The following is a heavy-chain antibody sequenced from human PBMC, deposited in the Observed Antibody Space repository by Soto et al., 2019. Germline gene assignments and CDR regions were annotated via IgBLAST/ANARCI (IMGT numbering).Heavy chain of an antibody. J-gene: IGHJ6*02. V-gene: IGHV3-33*01. CDR3: ARTEVPAAIWGYYYYGMDV. CDR2: IWYDGSNK. Sequence: QVQLVESGGGVVQPGRSLRLSCAASGFTFSSYGMHWVRQAPGKGLEWVAVIWYDGSNKYYADSVKGRFTISRDNSKNTLYLQMNSLRAEDTAVYYCARTEVPAAIWGYYYYGMDVWGQGTTVTVSS. CDR1: GFTFSSYG. D-gene: IGHD2-2*01.